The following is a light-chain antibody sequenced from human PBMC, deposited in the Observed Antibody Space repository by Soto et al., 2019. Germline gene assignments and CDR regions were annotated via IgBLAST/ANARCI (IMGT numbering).Light chain of an antibody. CDR2: DAS. V-gene: IGKV3-20*01. CDR3: HQYAVSPLT. Sequence: EIVLTQSPGTLSLSPGESATLSCRASQSVGRNYLAWFQHKPDQAPRLLIYDASNRATGVPDRFSGSGPGTDFTLSVTRLEPEDFAVYYCHQYAVSPLTFGGGTTVEIK. CDR1: QSVGRNY. J-gene: IGKJ4*01.